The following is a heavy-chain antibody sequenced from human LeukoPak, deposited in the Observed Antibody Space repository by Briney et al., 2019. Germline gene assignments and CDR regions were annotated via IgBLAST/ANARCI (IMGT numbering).Heavy chain of an antibody. CDR2: IKQDGSEK. D-gene: IGHD4-17*01. CDR1: GFTFSSYW. Sequence: GGSLRLSCAASGFTFSSYWMSWVRQAPGKGLEWVANIKQDGSEKYYVDSVKDRFTVSRDNAKSSVYLQMNSLRAEDTAVYYCARVRGPTVTTMYFDYWGQGTLVTVSS. CDR3: ARVRGPTVTTMYFDY. V-gene: IGHV3-7*01. J-gene: IGHJ4*02.